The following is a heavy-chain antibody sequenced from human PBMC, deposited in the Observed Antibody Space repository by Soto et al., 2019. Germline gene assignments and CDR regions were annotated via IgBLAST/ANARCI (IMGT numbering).Heavy chain of an antibody. CDR1: GYTFRSYG. CDR2: ISGYNGNT. CDR3: AKADSNYAGRFSYYYMDV. Sequence: GASVKVSCKASGYTFRSYGISWVRQAPGQGLEWMGWISGYNGNTHYSQKFQGKVTMTTDTSTSTAYMELRNLRSDDTAVYYCAKADSNYAGRFSYYYMDVWGTGTMVIVSS. J-gene: IGHJ6*03. V-gene: IGHV1-18*01. D-gene: IGHD4-4*01.